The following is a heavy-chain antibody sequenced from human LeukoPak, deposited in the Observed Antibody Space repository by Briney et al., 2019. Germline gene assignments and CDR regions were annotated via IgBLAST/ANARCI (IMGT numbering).Heavy chain of an antibody. CDR3: ARDFYASGFYFWFDP. CDR1: GGYTGSHY. D-gene: IGHD2/OR15-2a*01. CDR2: ISPSGTT. V-gene: IGHV4-4*07. J-gene: IGHJ5*02. Sequence: PSETLSLTCTVSGGYTGSHYWSWIRQPAGKGLEWIGRISPSGTTHYNPSLGSRVTMSVDTSKNYFSLRLSSVTAADTAAYYCARDFYASGFYFWFDPWGQGTLVTVSS.